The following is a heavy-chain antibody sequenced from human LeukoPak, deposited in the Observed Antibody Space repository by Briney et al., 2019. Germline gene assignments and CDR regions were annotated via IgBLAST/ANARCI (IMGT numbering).Heavy chain of an antibody. J-gene: IGHJ4*02. CDR1: GGSISSYY. Sequence: SETLSLTCTVSGGSISSYYWSWIRQPPGRGLEWIGYIYYSGSTNYNPSLKSRVTISVDTSKNQFSLKLSSVTAADTAVYYCARTRISYFDYWGQGTLVTVSS. V-gene: IGHV4-59*01. D-gene: IGHD2/OR15-2a*01. CDR3: ARTRISYFDY. CDR2: IYYSGST.